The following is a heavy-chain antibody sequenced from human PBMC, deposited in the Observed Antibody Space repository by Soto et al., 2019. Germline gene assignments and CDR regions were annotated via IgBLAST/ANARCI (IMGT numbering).Heavy chain of an antibody. CDR1: GGSISSYY. CDR3: ARVGVTDQIGYCSGGSCSLFSFDY. V-gene: IGHV4-59*01. J-gene: IGHJ4*02. D-gene: IGHD2-15*01. Sequence: SETLSLTCTVSGGSISSYYWSWIRQPPGKGLEWIGYIYYSGSTNYNPSLKSRVTISVDTSKNQFSLKLSSVTAADTAVYYCARVGVTDQIGYCSGGSCSLFSFDYWGQGTLVTVSS. CDR2: IYYSGST.